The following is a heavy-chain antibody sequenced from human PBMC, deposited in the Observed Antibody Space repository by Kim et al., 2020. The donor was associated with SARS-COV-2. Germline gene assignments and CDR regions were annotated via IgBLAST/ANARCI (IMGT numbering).Heavy chain of an antibody. J-gene: IGHJ4*02. D-gene: IGHD3-10*01. Sequence: NPSLKSRVTIYVDTANNQFSRKLSSVTAADTAVYYCARQGSRGSGSDSDYWGQGTLVTVSS. CDR3: ARQGSRGSGSDSDY. V-gene: IGHV4-39*01.